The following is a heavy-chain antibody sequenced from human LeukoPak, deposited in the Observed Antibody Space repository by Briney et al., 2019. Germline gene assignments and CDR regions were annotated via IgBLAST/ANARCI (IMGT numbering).Heavy chain of an antibody. D-gene: IGHD3-10*01. J-gene: IGHJ3*02. V-gene: IGHV4-39*07. CDR1: GGSINSGSYY. CDR3: ARFVLWFGELSSAFDI. CDR2: IYYTGST. Sequence: SETLSLTCTVSGGSINSGSYYWGWLRQPPGKGLEWIGSIYYTGSTYYDPSLKSRVTMSVDTSKNQFSLKLSSVTAADTAVYYCARFVLWFGELSSAFDIWGQGTMVTVSS.